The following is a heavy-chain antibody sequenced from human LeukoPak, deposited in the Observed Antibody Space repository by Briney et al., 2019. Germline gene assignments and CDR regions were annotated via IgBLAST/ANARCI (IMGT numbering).Heavy chain of an antibody. V-gene: IGHV3-30-3*01. CDR1: GFTFSSYA. J-gene: IGHJ6*02. CDR3: ARDPVVAATSDYYYYGMDV. CDR2: ISYDGSNK. D-gene: IGHD2-15*01. Sequence: GGSLRLSCAASGFTFSSYAMHWARQAPGKGLEWVAVISYDGSNKYYADSVKGRFTISRDNSKNTLYLQMNSLRAEDTAVYYCARDPVVAATSDYYYYGMDVWGQGTTVTVSS.